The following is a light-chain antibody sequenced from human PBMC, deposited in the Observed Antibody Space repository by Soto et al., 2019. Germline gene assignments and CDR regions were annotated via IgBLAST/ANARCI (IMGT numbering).Light chain of an antibody. Sequence: EIVMTQSPATLSVSPGERATLSCRASQSISNNLGWYQQRPGQAPRLLIYGASTRATGIPARFSGSGSGTEFTLTISSLQSEDFAVYYCQQYNNWPQAFGQGTKVDI. V-gene: IGKV3-15*01. CDR2: GAS. CDR3: QQYNNWPQA. J-gene: IGKJ1*01. CDR1: QSISNN.